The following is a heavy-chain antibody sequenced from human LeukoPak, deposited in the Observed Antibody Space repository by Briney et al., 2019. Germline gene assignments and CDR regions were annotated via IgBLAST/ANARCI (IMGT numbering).Heavy chain of an antibody. Sequence: PGGSLRLSCAASGFTFRNYVIHWVRQAPGKGLEWVAVTSSDLNVKLYADSVKGRFTISRDNSRSTLYLQMNSLRAEDTALYYCARTKDYYDSSIYYGIFDYWDQGTLVTVSS. CDR1: GFTFRNYV. D-gene: IGHD3-22*01. J-gene: IGHJ4*02. V-gene: IGHV3-30-3*01. CDR2: TSSDLNVK. CDR3: ARTKDYYDSSIYYGIFDY.